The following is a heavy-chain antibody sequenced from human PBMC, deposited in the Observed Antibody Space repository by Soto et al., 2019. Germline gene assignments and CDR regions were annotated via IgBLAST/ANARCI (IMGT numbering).Heavy chain of an antibody. D-gene: IGHD4-17*01. Sequence: SETLSLTCTVSGGSISSYYWSWIRQPPGKGLEWIGYIYYSGSTNYNPSLKSRVTIAVDTSKNQVSLKLSSVTAADTAVYYCASHSSDYGVVYYFVYWGQGPLVTVS. J-gene: IGHJ4*02. V-gene: IGHV4-59*08. CDR3: ASHSSDYGVVYYFVY. CDR2: IYYSGST. CDR1: GGSISSYY.